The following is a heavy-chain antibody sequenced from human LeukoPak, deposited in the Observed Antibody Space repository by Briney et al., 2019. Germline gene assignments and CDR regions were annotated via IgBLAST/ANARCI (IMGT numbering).Heavy chain of an antibody. D-gene: IGHD4-17*01. Sequence: GGSLRLSCAASGFTFSSYAMSWVRQAPGKGLEWVSYISGSGNIIYYADSVKGRFTISRDNARNSLYLQMNSLRAEDTAVYYCARDPFMTTGWGVDYWGQGTLVTVSS. V-gene: IGHV3-48*04. CDR2: ISGSGNII. CDR3: ARDPFMTTGWGVDY. J-gene: IGHJ4*02. CDR1: GFTFSSYA.